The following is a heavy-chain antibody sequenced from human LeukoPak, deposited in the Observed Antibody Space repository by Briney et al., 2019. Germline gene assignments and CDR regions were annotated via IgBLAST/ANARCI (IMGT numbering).Heavy chain of an antibody. V-gene: IGHV3-21*01. Sequence: GGSLRLSCAASGFTFSDYYMNWVRQAPGKGLEWVSSISSSSGFIYYADSLKGRFTITRDNAKNSLYLQMNSLRAEETAVYYCARDEVRAFDYWGQGTLVTVSS. CDR1: GFTFSDYY. CDR2: ISSSSGFI. CDR3: ARDEVRAFDY. J-gene: IGHJ4*02.